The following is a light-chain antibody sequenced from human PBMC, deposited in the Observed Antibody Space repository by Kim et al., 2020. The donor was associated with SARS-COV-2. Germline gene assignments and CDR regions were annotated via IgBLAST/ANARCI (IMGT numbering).Light chain of an antibody. Sequence: QRVTTSCTGSSSNIGAYYDVHWYQQLPGRAPKLLIYDNINRPSGVPDRISGSKSGTSASLVITGLQAEDEAVYYCQSYDRSLSGSVFGGGTQLTVL. V-gene: IGLV1-40*01. CDR2: DNI. CDR1: SSNIGAYYD. CDR3: QSYDRSLSGSV. J-gene: IGLJ3*02.